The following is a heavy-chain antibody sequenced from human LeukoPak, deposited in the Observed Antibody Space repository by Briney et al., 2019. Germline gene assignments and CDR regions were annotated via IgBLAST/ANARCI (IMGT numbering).Heavy chain of an antibody. CDR1: GGSISSYY. D-gene: IGHD1-26*01. Sequence: SETLSLTCTVSGGSISSYYWSWLRQPAGKGLEWIGRIYTSGSTNYNPSLKSRVTMSVDTSKKQFSLKLSSVTAADTAVYYCARVRGSSGSYEYYHYMDVWGKGTTVTISS. V-gene: IGHV4-4*07. CDR2: IYTSGST. J-gene: IGHJ6*03. CDR3: ARVRGSSGSYEYYHYMDV.